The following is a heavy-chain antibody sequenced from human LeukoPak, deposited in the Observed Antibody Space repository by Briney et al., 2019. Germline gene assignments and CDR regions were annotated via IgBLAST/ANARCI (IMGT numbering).Heavy chain of an antibody. D-gene: IGHD3-9*01. Sequence: SETLSLTCTVSGGSISSYYWSWIRQPPGKGLEWIGYIYYSGSTNYNPSLKSRVTISVDTSKNQFSLKLSSVTAADTAVYYCARLRYEIADYWGQGTLVTVSS. V-gene: IGHV4-59*08. J-gene: IGHJ4*02. CDR2: IYYSGST. CDR3: ARLRYEIADY. CDR1: GGSISSYY.